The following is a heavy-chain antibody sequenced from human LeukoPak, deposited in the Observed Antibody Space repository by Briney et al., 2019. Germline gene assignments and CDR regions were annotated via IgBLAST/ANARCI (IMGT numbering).Heavy chain of an antibody. CDR1: GASISFYY. J-gene: IGHJ3*02. D-gene: IGHD6-13*01. CDR2: IYYSGST. V-gene: IGHV4-59*01. Sequence: SETLTLTCTVSGASISFYYWSWIRQPPGKGLEWIGYIYYSGSTNYNPSLKSRVTMSIDTSKNHFSLNLNSVTAADTAIYYCALDSSGWSDDSFDIWGQGTMVTVSS. CDR3: ALDSSGWSDDSFDI.